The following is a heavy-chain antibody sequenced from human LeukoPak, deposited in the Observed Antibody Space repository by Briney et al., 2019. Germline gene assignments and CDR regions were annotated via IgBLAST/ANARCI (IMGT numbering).Heavy chain of an antibody. D-gene: IGHD3-3*01. CDR2: ISYDGSKK. J-gene: IGHJ1*01. CDR1: GFTFSSYA. V-gene: IGHV3-30*04. CDR3: ARGRYDFNNGYLQY. Sequence: PGGSLRLSCAASGFTFSSYAVYWVRQAPGKGLEWVAVISYDGSKKYYADSVRGRFTISRDNSKNTLYLQGNSLRAEDTAVYYCARGRYDFNNGYLQYWGQGTLVTVSS.